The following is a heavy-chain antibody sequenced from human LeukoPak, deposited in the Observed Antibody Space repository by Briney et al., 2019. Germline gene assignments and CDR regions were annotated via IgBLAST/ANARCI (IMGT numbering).Heavy chain of an antibody. CDR1: GYTFTGYY. D-gene: IGHD1-26*01. CDR2: IIPIFGTA. CDR3: ARDLDSGSYYLVAFDI. J-gene: IGHJ3*02. Sequence: GASGKVSCKASGYTFTGYYMHWVRQAPGQGLEWMGGIIPIFGTANYAQKFQGRVTITADESTSTAYMELSSLRSEDTAVYYCARDLDSGSYYLVAFDIWGQGTMVTVSS. V-gene: IGHV1-69*13.